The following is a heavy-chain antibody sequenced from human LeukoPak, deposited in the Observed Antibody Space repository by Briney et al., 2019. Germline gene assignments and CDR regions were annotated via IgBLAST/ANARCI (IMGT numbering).Heavy chain of an antibody. CDR3: ARDVLYGSGRMDYYYGMDV. CDR2: ISAYNGNT. J-gene: IGHJ6*02. Sequence: ASVKVSCKASGYTFTSYGISWVRQAPGQGLEWMGWISAYNGNTNYAQKLQGRVTMTTDTSTSTAYMELRSLRSDDTAVYYCARDVLYGSGRMDYYYGMDVWGQGTTVTVSS. CDR1: GYTFTSYG. V-gene: IGHV1-18*01. D-gene: IGHD3-10*01.